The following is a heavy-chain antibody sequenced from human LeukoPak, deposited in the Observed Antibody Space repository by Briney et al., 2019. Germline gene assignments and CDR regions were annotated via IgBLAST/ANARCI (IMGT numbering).Heavy chain of an antibody. D-gene: IGHD2-2*01. CDR2: IYSGGST. J-gene: IGHJ4*02. CDR3: ARAPYCSCTSCYSNYFDY. Sequence: GGSLRLSCAASGFTVSSNYMSWVRQAPGKGLEWVSVIYSGGSTYYADSVKGRFTISRDNSKNTLYLQMNSLRAEDAAVYYCARAPYCSCTSCYSNYFDYWGQGTLVTVSS. CDR1: GFTVSSNY. V-gene: IGHV3-66*02.